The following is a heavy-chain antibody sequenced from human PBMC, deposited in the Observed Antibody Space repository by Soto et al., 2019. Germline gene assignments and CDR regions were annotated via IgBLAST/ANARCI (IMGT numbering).Heavy chain of an antibody. V-gene: IGHV5-10-1*01. D-gene: IGHD3-22*01. CDR2: INPSDSHT. CDR3: ARHASYYVSSGYFGTY. CDR1: GYTSTNHW. J-gene: IGHJ4*02. Sequence: GESLKISCQGSGYTSTNHWITWVRQMPGKGLEWMGRINPSDSHTNYSPSFQGHVTMSVDKSISTAYLQWSSLKASDSAMYYCARHASYYVSSGYFGTYWGQGTLVTVSS.